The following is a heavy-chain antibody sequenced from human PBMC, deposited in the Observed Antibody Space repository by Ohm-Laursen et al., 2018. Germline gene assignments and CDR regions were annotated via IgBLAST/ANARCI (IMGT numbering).Heavy chain of an antibody. CDR1: GDSVSSVSFY. Sequence: PSQTLSLTCIVSGDSVSSVSFYWSWIRQPPGKGLEWIGSINYSGRTNYNPSLKGRLSISTVTSKNQFSLNLTSVTAADTAVYYCARDVDSWGQGTLVTVSS. J-gene: IGHJ4*02. CDR3: ARDVDS. V-gene: IGHV4-61*01. CDR2: INYSGRT.